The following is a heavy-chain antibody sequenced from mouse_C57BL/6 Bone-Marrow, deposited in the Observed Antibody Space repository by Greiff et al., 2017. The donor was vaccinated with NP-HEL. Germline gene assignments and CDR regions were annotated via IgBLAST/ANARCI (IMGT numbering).Heavy chain of an antibody. CDR1: GFTFSDAW. CDR2: IRNKANNHAT. Sequence: EVKVEESGGGLVQPGGSMKLSCAASGFTFSDAWMDWVRQSPEKGLEWVAEIRNKANNHATYYAESVTGRFTISRDDSKSSVYLQMNSLRAEDTGIYYCTGGTTVVATDYWGQGTTLTVSS. CDR3: TGGTTVVATDY. J-gene: IGHJ2*01. D-gene: IGHD1-1*01. V-gene: IGHV6-6*01.